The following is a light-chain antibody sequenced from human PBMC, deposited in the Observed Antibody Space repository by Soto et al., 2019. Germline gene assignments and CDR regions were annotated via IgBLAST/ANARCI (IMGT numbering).Light chain of an antibody. J-gene: IGKJ1*01. Sequence: DIQMTQSTSSVSASVGDRVTITCRASQGISRWLAWYQQKPGKAPKLLIYFASSLQSGVPSRFSGSGSGTDFTLTISSLQREDFATYYCQQADSFPRTFGQGTKVEIK. CDR1: QGISRW. V-gene: IGKV1-12*01. CDR3: QQADSFPRT. CDR2: FAS.